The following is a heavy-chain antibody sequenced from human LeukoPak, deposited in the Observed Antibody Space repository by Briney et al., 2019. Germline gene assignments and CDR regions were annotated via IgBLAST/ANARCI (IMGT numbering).Heavy chain of an antibody. Sequence: PGGSLRLSCAASGFTFSTYSMNWVRQAPGKGPEWVANIHQDESERYYVDSVKGRFTISRDNAKNSLYLQMDSLRAEDTAIYYCARDKVVGATYFDYWGQGTLVTVSS. CDR1: GFTFSTYS. V-gene: IGHV3-7*01. J-gene: IGHJ4*02. D-gene: IGHD1-26*01. CDR3: ARDKVVGATYFDY. CDR2: IHQDESER.